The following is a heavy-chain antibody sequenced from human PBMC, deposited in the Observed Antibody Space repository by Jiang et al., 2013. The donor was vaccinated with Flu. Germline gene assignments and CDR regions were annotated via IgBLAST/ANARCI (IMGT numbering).Heavy chain of an antibody. V-gene: IGHV4-59*01. CDR1: GGSISSYY. J-gene: IGHJ4*02. Sequence: PGLVKPSETLSLTCTVSGGSISSYYWNWIRQPPGKGLEWIGYIYYSGSTNYNPSLKSRVTISVDTSKNHFSLRLNSVTAADTAVYYCARHNRKGFCSGGSCAFDFWGQGILVTVSS. CDR2: IYYSGST. D-gene: IGHD2-15*01. CDR3: ARHNRKGFCSGGSCAFDF.